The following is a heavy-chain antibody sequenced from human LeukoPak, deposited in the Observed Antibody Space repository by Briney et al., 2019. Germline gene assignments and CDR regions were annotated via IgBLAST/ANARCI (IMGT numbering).Heavy chain of an antibody. CDR2: ISGSGDST. J-gene: IGHJ4*02. Sequence: PGGSLRLSCAASGFTFSSCAMSWVRQAPGKGLEWVSSISGSGDSTYYADSVKGRFTISRDNSKNTPYLQMNSPRAEDTALYYCAKDALRTSGWYYFDYWGQGTLVAVSS. CDR1: GFTFSSCA. D-gene: IGHD6-19*01. V-gene: IGHV3-23*01. CDR3: AKDALRTSGWYYFDY.